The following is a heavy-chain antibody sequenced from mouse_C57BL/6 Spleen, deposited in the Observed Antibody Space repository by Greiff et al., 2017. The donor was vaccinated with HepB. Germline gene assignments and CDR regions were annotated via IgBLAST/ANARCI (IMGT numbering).Heavy chain of an antibody. CDR2: IYPGSGST. CDR3: ARLRGGYYGSSGAY. D-gene: IGHD1-1*01. V-gene: IGHV1-55*01. CDR1: GYTFTSYW. Sequence: VQLQQSGAELVKPGASVKMSCKASGYTFTSYWITWVKQRPGQGLEWIGDIYPGSGSTNYNEKFKSKATLTVDTSSSTAYMQLSSLTSEDSAVYYCARLRGGYYGSSGAYWGQGTLVTVSA. J-gene: IGHJ3*01.